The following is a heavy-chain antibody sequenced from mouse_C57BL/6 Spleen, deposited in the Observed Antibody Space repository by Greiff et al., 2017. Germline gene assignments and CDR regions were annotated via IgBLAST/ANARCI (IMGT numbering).Heavy chain of an antibody. CDR2: INYDGSST. J-gene: IGHJ2*01. CDR3: ARGGDDEAPYFDY. D-gene: IGHD2-2*01. Sequence: EVKLMESEGGLVQPGSSMKLSCTASGFTFSDYYMAWVRQVPEKGLEWVANINYDGSSTYYLDSLKSRFIISRDNAKNILYLQMSSLKSEDTATYYGARGGDDEAPYFDYWGQGTTLTVSS. CDR1: GFTFSDYY. V-gene: IGHV5-16*01.